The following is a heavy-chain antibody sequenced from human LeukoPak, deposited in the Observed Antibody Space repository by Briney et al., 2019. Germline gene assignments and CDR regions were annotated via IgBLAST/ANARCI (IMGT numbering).Heavy chain of an antibody. J-gene: IGHJ4*02. Sequence: RSSETLSLTCTVSGGSVSSGTYYWSWIRQLPGKGLEWIGYIFYSGSTYYNPSLKSRVTISVDTSLTQFSLALTSVTAADTAVYYCARGAGITSFPHFDHWGPGTLVTVSS. CDR3: ARGAGITSFPHFDH. CDR1: GGSVSSGTYY. CDR2: IFYSGST. D-gene: IGHD3-10*01. V-gene: IGHV4-31*03.